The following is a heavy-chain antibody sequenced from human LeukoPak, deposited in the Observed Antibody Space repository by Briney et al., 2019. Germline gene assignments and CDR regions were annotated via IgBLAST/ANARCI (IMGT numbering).Heavy chain of an antibody. CDR2: IYWDDDK. D-gene: IGHD7-27*01. Sequence: GSGPTLVNPTQTLTLTCTFSGFSLSTSGVGVGWIRQPPGKALEWLALIYWDDDKRYSPSLKSRLTITKDTSKNQVVLTMTNMDPVVTATYYCAHDPNWESGDAFDIWGQGTMVTVSS. CDR1: GFSLSTSGVG. CDR3: AHDPNWESGDAFDI. V-gene: IGHV2-5*02. J-gene: IGHJ3*02.